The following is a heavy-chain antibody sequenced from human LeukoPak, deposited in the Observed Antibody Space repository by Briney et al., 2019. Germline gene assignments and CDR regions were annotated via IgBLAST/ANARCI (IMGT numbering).Heavy chain of an antibody. V-gene: IGHV1-2*02. J-gene: IGHJ6*03. CDR2: INPNSGGT. CDR3: AREETDYYYYMDV. Sequence: ASVKVSCKASGYTFTSYYIHWVRQAPGQGLEWMGWINPNSGGTNYAQKFQGRVTMTRDTSISTAYMELSRLRSDDTAVYYCAREETDYYYYMDVWGKGTTVTVSS. CDR1: GYTFTSYY.